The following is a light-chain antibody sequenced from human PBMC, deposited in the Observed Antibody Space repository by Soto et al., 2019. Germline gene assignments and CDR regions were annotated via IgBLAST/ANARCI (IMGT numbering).Light chain of an antibody. Sequence: DILMTQSPSTLSASVLYTVTVTCRASQSVSAWLAWYQQKPGEAPKLLIYYASALPRGVPSRCSGSGAGTKFTPTIASLQPDDFAAYYCQLYNGYSTWTFGQGTKVDIK. CDR2: YAS. J-gene: IGKJ1*01. CDR1: QSVSAW. V-gene: IGKV1-5*01. CDR3: QLYNGYSTWT.